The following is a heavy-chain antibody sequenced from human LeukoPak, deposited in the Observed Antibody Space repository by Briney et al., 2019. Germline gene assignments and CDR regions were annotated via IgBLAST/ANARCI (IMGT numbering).Heavy chain of an antibody. D-gene: IGHD3-3*01. CDR3: ARGSARYYYYGMDV. CDR1: GFTFSSYS. Sequence: GGSLRLSCAASGFTFSSYSMNWVRQAPGKGLEWVSSISSSSSYIYYADSVKGRFTISRDNAKNSLYLQMNSLRAEDTAVYYCARGSARYYYYGMDVWGQGTTATVSS. J-gene: IGHJ6*02. CDR2: ISSSSSYI. V-gene: IGHV3-21*01.